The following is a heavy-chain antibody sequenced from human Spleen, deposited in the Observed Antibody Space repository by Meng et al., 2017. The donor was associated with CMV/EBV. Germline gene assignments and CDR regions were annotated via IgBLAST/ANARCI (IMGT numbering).Heavy chain of an antibody. Sequence: FTSFFMHWVRQAPGQGLEWVGIIHPSGGSTSYAQKFQGRVTMTRDTSTSTVYMELSSLRSEDTAVYYCARDEMGYCSSTRCYSGDYWGQGTLVTVSS. CDR2: IHPSGGST. CDR3: ARDEMGYCSSTRCYSGDY. J-gene: IGHJ4*02. V-gene: IGHV1-46*01. D-gene: IGHD2-2*01. CDR1: FTSFF.